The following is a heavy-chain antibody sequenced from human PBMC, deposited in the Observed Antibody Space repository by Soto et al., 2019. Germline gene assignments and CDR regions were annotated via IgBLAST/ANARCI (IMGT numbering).Heavy chain of an antibody. J-gene: IGHJ4*02. V-gene: IGHV3-30*03. CDR3: ATETSGVTALGN. Sequence: QVQLVESGGGVVQPGRSLRLSCAASGFTFSSYGMHWVRQAPGKGLEWVALISYDGSNEYYPDSVKGRFTISRDNSKNTLYLQMNSLRAEDTAVYYCATETSGVTALGNWGQGTLVTVSS. CDR2: ISYDGSNE. CDR1: GFTFSSYG. D-gene: IGHD2-21*02.